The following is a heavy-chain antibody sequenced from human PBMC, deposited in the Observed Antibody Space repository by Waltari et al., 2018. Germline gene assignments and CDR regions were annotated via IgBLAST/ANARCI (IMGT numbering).Heavy chain of an antibody. CDR3: ARIRYCGGGTCYTDAFDI. D-gene: IGHD2-15*01. Sequence: QVQLVQSAAEVKKPGASVKVSCKASGYTFTNYGLSWVRQAPGQGLEWMGWVSANNGNLNYAQKFEGRVTLTTDTSTSTAYMDLRSLRSDDTAVYYCARIRYCGGGTCYTDAFDIWGQGTMVTVSS. J-gene: IGHJ3*02. CDR1: GYTFTNYG. V-gene: IGHV1-18*01. CDR2: VSANNGNL.